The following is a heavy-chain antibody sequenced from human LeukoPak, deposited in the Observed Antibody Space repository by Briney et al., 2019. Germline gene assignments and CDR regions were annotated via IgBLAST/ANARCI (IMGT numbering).Heavy chain of an antibody. Sequence: PAGSLRFSCVASEFNFFSYGMQWLRQAPGKGLVWFSRIFTDGTTTSYADSVKGRFTISRDNAKNTLYLEMKSLRVEDTAVYYCARELPREVTLDYWGQGTLVTVSP. CDR3: ARELPREVTLDY. CDR1: EFNFFSYG. J-gene: IGHJ4*01. D-gene: IGHD2-21*02. CDR2: IFTDGTTT. V-gene: IGHV3-74*01.